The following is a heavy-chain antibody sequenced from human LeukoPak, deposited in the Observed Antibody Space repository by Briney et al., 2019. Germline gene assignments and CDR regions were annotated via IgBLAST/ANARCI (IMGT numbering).Heavy chain of an antibody. Sequence: GGSLRLSCAPSGFTFSRHGMHWVRQAPGKGLEWVAIISNDGSRKYYAHSVEGRFTISRDNSKNTLYLQMDSLRAEDTAVYYCARDRAWNYFDYWGQGTLVTVSA. CDR3: ARDRAWNYFDY. V-gene: IGHV3-30*03. D-gene: IGHD3-3*01. J-gene: IGHJ4*02. CDR1: GFTFSRHG. CDR2: ISNDGSRK.